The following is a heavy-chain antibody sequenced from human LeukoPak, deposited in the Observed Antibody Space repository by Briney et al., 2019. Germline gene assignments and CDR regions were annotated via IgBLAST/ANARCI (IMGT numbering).Heavy chain of an antibody. J-gene: IGHJ4*02. Sequence: GGSLRLSCAASGFTFSKAWMSWVRQAPGKGLEWVGRIRSKTDGGTTNYAAPVNGRFAISRDDSKNTLYLQMNGLKTEDTAVYYCTTAGTTTTRFVDYWGQGTLVTVSS. CDR1: GFTFSKAW. V-gene: IGHV3-15*01. CDR3: TTAGTTTTRFVDY. CDR2: IRSKTDGGTT. D-gene: IGHD1-26*01.